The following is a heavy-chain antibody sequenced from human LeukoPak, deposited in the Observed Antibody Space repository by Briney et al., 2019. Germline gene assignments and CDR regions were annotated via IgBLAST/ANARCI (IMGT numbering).Heavy chain of an antibody. CDR1: GFTFRSHG. J-gene: IGHJ4*02. CDR2: ISPSGGIT. Sequence: GGSLRLSCAASGFTFRSHGMNWVRQAPGKGLEWVSGISPSGGITYYTDSVRGRFTISRDNSKNTVSLQMNSLRAEDTAVYYCARDGSGWHYFDYWGQGTLVTVSS. CDR3: ARDGSGWHYFDY. V-gene: IGHV3-23*01. D-gene: IGHD6-19*01.